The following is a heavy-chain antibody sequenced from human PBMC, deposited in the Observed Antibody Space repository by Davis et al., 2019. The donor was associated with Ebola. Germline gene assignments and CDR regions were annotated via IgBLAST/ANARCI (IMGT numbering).Heavy chain of an antibody. Sequence: LRLSCTVSGGSISSGGYYWSWIRQHPGKGLEWIGYIYYSGSTYYNPSLKSRVTLSVDTSKNQFSLKLSSLTAADTAVYYCARAILGSDIVVPSAPFDYWGQGTLVTVSS. CDR2: IYYSGST. J-gene: IGHJ4*02. CDR1: GGSISSGGYY. CDR3: ARAILGSDIVVPSAPFDY. D-gene: IGHD2-2*01. V-gene: IGHV4-31*03.